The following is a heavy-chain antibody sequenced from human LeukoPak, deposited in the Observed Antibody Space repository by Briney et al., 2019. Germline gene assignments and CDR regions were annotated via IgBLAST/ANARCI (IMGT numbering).Heavy chain of an antibody. V-gene: IGHV1-2*02. CDR3: LRYCSSISCSS. CDR2: INPKSGDT. Sequence: ASVKVSCKASGYTFTDYYIHWLRQAPGQGLEWMGWINPKSGDTNYAQKFQGRVTMTRDTSISTAYVEVRRLVSDDTAVYYCLRYCSSISCSSWGQGTLVTVSS. D-gene: IGHD2-2*01. CDR1: GYTFTDYY. J-gene: IGHJ4*02.